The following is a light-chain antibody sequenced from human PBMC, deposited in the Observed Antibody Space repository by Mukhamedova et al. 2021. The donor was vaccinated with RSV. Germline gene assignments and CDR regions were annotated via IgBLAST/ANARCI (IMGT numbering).Light chain of an antibody. V-gene: IGKV1-12*01. J-gene: IGKJ2*01. CDR3: HQAHSFPQT. Sequence: WYQRRVHGKAPQLLIHSTSILQSGVPSRFSGSGSGTDFTLTISSLQSEDLATYYCHQAHSFPQTFGQGTRLEI. CDR2: STS.